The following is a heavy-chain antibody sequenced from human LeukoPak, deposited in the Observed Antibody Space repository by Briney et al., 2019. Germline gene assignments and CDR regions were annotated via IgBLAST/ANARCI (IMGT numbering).Heavy chain of an antibody. CDR2: ISGSGGST. D-gene: IGHD3-10*01. V-gene: IGHV3-23*01. CDR1: GFTFSSYA. J-gene: IGHJ5*02. CDR3: AKDDSRGSGSSGWFDP. Sequence: PGGSLRLSCAASGFTFSSYAMSWVRQAPGKGLEWVSAISGSGGSTYYADSVKGRFTISRDNSKNTLYLQMNSLRAEDTAIYYCAKDDSRGSGSSGWFDPWGQGTLVTVS.